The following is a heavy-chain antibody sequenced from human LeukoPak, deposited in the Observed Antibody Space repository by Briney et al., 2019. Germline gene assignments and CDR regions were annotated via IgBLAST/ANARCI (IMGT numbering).Heavy chain of an antibody. D-gene: IGHD6-13*01. V-gene: IGHV4-34*01. J-gene: IGHJ6*03. CDR3: ARDRRNFGSWYRDPARSGYYYYYMDV. Sequence: PSETLSLTCAVYGGSFSGYYWSWIRQPPGKGLEWIGEINHSGSTNYNPSLKSRVTISVDTSKNQFSLKLSSVTAADTAVYYCARDRRNFGSWYRDPARSGYYYYYMDVWGKGTTVTVSS. CDR1: GGSFSGYY. CDR2: INHSGST.